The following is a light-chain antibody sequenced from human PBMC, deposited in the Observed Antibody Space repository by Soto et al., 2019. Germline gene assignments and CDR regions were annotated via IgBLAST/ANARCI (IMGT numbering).Light chain of an antibody. Sequence: QSVLTQPASVSGSPGPSITISCTGTSSDVGSYNLVSWYQQHPGKAPKLMIYEVSKRPSGVSNRFSGSKSGNTASLTISGLQAEDEADYYCCSYAGSTVFGTGTKLTVL. J-gene: IGLJ1*01. CDR3: CSYAGSTV. CDR1: SSDVGSYNL. V-gene: IGLV2-23*02. CDR2: EVS.